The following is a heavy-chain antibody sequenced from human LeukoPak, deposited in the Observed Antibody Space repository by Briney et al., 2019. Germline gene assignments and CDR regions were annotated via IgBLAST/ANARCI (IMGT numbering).Heavy chain of an antibody. V-gene: IGHV4-59*01. CDR2: IYYSRST. J-gene: IGHJ6*02. Sequence: PSETLSLTCTVSGGSISSYYWSWIRQPPGKGLEWIGYIYYSRSTNYNPSLKSRVTISVDTSKNQFSLKLSSVTAADTAVYYCARSHDFWSGYGYYYYYYGMDVWGQGTTVTVSS. D-gene: IGHD3-3*01. CDR3: ARSHDFWSGYGYYYYYYGMDV. CDR1: GGSISSYY.